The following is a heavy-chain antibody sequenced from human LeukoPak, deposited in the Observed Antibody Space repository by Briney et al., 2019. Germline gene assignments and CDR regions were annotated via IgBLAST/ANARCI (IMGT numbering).Heavy chain of an antibody. J-gene: IGHJ4*02. CDR1: GYTFSDYY. V-gene: IGHV1-69-2*01. CDR2: VEPEDGET. CDR3: ATDRFRDTANYYFDY. D-gene: IGHD5-18*01. Sequence: ASVKVSCKASGYTFSDYYMHWVQQAPGKGLEWMGRVEPEDGETIYAEKFQGRVTITADTSTDTAYMELSSLRSEDTAVYYCATDRFRDTANYYFDYWGQGTLVTVSS.